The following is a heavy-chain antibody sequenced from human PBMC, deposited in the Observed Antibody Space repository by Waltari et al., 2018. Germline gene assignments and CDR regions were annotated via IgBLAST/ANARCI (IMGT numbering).Heavy chain of an antibody. Sequence: QVQLVQSGAEVKKPGSSVKVSCKASGGTFSSYAISWVRQAPGQGLEWMGRIIPIFGTANYAQKFQGRVTITADKSTSTAYMELSSLRSEDTAVYYCARVAASSSGYYYYGMDVWGQGTTVTVSS. V-gene: IGHV1-69*08. CDR2: IIPIFGTA. J-gene: IGHJ6*02. CDR1: GGTFSSYA. CDR3: ARVAASSSGYYYYGMDV. D-gene: IGHD6-6*01.